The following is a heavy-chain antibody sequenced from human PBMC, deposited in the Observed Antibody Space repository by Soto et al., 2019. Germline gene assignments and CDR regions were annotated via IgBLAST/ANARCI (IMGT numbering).Heavy chain of an antibody. J-gene: IGHJ4*02. V-gene: IGHV3-48*01. CDR2: ISSSSSTI. Sequence: PGGSLRLSCAASGFTFSSYSMNWVRQAPGKGLEWVSYISSSSSTIYYADSVKGRFTISRDNAKNSLYLQMNSLRAEDTALYYCARDGFQYDDGGYYEFDYWGQGTMVTVSS. CDR3: ARDGFQYDDGGYYEFDY. CDR1: GFTFSSYS. D-gene: IGHD3-22*01.